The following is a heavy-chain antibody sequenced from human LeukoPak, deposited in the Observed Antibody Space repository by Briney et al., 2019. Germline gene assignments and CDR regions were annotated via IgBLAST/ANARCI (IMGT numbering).Heavy chain of an antibody. CDR1: GGSISSNSYY. Sequence: PSETLSLTCTVSGGSISSNSYYWGWIRQPPGKGLEWIGSIYYSGSTYYNPSLKSRVTISVDTSKNQFSLKLSSVTAADTAVYYCARQGGDYGSEYFQHWGQGTLVTVSS. CDR2: IYYSGST. J-gene: IGHJ1*01. D-gene: IGHD4-17*01. CDR3: ARQGGDYGSEYFQH. V-gene: IGHV4-39*01.